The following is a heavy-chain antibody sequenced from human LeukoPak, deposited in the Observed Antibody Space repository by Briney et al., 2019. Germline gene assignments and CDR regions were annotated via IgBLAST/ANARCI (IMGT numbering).Heavy chain of an antibody. CDR3: ARQQWLEQDAFDI. CDR1: GGSINIYY. V-gene: IGHV4-59*08. Sequence: SETLSLTCTVSGGSINIYYCIWIRQPPGKGLEWIGYIHYNGNTNYNPSLKSRVTISVDTSKNQFSLKLSSVTAADTAVYYCARQQWLEQDAFDIWGQGTMVTVSS. D-gene: IGHD6-19*01. CDR2: IHYNGNT. J-gene: IGHJ3*02.